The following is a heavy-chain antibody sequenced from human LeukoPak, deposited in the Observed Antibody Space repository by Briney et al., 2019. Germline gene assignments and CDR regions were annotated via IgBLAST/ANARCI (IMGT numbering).Heavy chain of an antibody. CDR3: AKEENSLSYDY. CDR2: ISDNGGST. V-gene: IGHV3-23*01. J-gene: IGHJ4*02. D-gene: IGHD4-23*01. CDR1: GFTFSSYA. Sequence: PGGSLRLSCAASGFTFSSYAMNWVRRAPGKGLEWVSSISDNGGSTYYADSVKGRFTISRDNSKNTLYLQMNSLSVEDTAVYYCAKEENSLSYDYWGQGTLVTVSS.